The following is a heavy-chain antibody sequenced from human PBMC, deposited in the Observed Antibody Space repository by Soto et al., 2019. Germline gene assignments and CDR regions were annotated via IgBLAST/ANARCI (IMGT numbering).Heavy chain of an antibody. D-gene: IGHD3-3*01. CDR2: INHSGRT. Sequence: SETLSLTCAVYGGSFSGYCGSWIRQPPGKGLEWIGGINHSGRTNCNPSLKSRVTISVDASKSQFSLKLGSVTAADTAVYYGARGRKYYDFWSGYSPPRYYFNYWGQGTLVTSPQ. CDR1: GGSFSGYC. V-gene: IGHV4-34*01. J-gene: IGHJ4*02. CDR3: ARGRKYYDFWSGYSPPRYYFNY.